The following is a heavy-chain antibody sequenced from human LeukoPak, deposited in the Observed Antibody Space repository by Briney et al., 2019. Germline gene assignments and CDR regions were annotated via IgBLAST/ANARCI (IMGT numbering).Heavy chain of an antibody. V-gene: IGHV3-23*01. CDR2: IIGSGGST. J-gene: IGHJ4*02. CDR3: ALTYCRGGSCSGDYYFDY. D-gene: IGHD2-15*01. CDR1: GFTFSSYA. Sequence: GGSLRLSCAASGFTFSSYAMSWGRQAPGKGLEWVSAIIGSGGSTYYADSVKGRFTISRDNSKNTLYLQMNSLRAEDTAVYYCALTYCRGGSCSGDYYFDYWGQGTLVSVSP.